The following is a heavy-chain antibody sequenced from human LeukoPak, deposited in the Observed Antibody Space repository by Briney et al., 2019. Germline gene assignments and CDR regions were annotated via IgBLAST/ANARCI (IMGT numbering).Heavy chain of an antibody. V-gene: IGHV4-34*01. D-gene: IGHD5-18*01. J-gene: IGHJ4*02. Sequence: SETLSLTCTVSGGSISSYYWSWIRQPPGRGLEWIGEINHSGSTNYNPSLKSRVTISVDTSKNQFSLKLSSVTAADTAVYYCARTSGYNYGSFDYWGQGTLVTVSS. CDR3: ARTSGYNYGSFDY. CDR1: GGSISSYY. CDR2: INHSGST.